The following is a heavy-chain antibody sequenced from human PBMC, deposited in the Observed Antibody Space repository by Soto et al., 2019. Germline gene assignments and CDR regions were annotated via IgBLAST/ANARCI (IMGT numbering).Heavy chain of an antibody. CDR3: ARWSAIVGGAEALDV. V-gene: IGHV1-18*01. Sequence: QVPLVQSGAEVKKPGASVRVSCKTSGYTFINYGITWVRQAPGQGLEWMGWLSSYTGDTSSSEKLQDRFTMTTDISTNTVYMDLRSLTSDDTAVYYCARWSAIVGGAEALDVWGQGTMVIVSS. CDR2: LSSYTGDT. D-gene: IGHD1-26*01. CDR1: GYTFINYG. J-gene: IGHJ3*01.